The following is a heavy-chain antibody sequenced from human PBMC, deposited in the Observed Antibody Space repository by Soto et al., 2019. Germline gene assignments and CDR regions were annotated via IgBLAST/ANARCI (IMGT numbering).Heavy chain of an antibody. D-gene: IGHD7-27*01. CDR2: INHSGST. V-gene: IGHV4-34*01. CDR3: ARGWGRIFDY. Sequence: QVQLQQWGAGLLKPSETLSLTCAVYGGSFSGYYWNWIRQPPGKGLEWIGEINHSGSTNYNPSLKIRVTISVATSKNQFSLKLSSVTAADTAVYYCARGWGRIFDYWGQGTLVTVSS. CDR1: GGSFSGYY. J-gene: IGHJ4*02.